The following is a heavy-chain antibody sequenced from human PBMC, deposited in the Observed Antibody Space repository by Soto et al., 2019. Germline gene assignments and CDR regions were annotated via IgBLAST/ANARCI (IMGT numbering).Heavy chain of an antibody. V-gene: IGHV4-4*02. CDR1: SGSISSGHW. J-gene: IGHJ6*02. CDR2: IYHSGST. Sequence: QVQLQESGPGLVKPSGTLSLTCAVSSGSISSGHWWNWVRQPPGKGLEWIGEIYHSGSTHYNPSLESRVTVSVDKSKNQFSLKLTSVTAADTAVYYCATNSYYSLGVWGQGTTVTVSS. CDR3: ATNSYYSLGV.